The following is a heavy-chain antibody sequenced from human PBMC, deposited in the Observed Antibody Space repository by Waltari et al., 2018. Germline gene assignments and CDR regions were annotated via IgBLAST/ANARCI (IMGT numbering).Heavy chain of an antibody. J-gene: IGHJ4*02. Sequence: DVQLVESGGGLVQPGGSLRLSCAASGFTFSTYWMSWVHQTPGKGLEWVASIKQDGSEKYYMDSVKGRFTLSRDNARNSLYLQMNSLRAEDTAIYYCARNGKINFYCPGRWGQGTLVTVSS. CDR1: GFTFSTYW. CDR2: IKQDGSEK. V-gene: IGHV3-7*01. CDR3: ARNGKINFYCPGR. D-gene: IGHD3-9*01.